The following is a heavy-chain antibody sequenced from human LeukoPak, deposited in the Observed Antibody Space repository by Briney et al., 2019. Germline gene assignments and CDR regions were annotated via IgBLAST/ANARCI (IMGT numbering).Heavy chain of an antibody. D-gene: IGHD2-2*01. Sequence: LSETLSLTCAVSGGSISSGGYSWSWIRQSPGKGLEWIGYIYHSGSTYYNPSLKSRVTISVDRSKNQFSLKLSSVTAADTAVYFCAREVVVPAAMSFRYYYYGMDVWGKGTTVTVSS. CDR3: AREVVVPAAMSFRYYYYGMDV. V-gene: IGHV4-30-2*06. CDR1: GGSISSGGYS. J-gene: IGHJ6*04. CDR2: IYHSGST.